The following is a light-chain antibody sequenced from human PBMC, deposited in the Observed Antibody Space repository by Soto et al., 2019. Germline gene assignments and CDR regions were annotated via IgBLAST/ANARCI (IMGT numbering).Light chain of an antibody. CDR3: QQYNNWPRAT. Sequence: IVMTQSPATLSVSPGERATLSCRASQSINSNLAWYQQKPGQAPRLLMFRASIRATGFPVRFSGSGSGTEFNITISSLQYEDSAIYYCQQYNNWPRATFGGGTKVEIK. V-gene: IGKV3-15*01. CDR1: QSINSN. J-gene: IGKJ4*01. CDR2: RAS.